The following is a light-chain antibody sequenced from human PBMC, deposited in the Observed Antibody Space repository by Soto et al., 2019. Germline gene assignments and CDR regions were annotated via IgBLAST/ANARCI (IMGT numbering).Light chain of an antibody. Sequence: QSALTQPPSASGTPGQRVTISCSGSSSNIGSNTVNWYQQLPGTAPKLLIYRNNQRPSGVPDRFSGSKSGTSASLAISGRQSEDEADYYCAAWDDSLNGYVFGTGTKVTVL. J-gene: IGLJ1*01. V-gene: IGLV1-44*01. CDR1: SSNIGSNT. CDR3: AAWDDSLNGYV. CDR2: RNN.